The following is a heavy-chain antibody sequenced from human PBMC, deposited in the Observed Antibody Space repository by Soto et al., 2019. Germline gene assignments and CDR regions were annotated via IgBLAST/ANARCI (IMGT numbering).Heavy chain of an antibody. CDR3: ARVYVPESKYYFVN. CDR1: GYSITSYW. CDR2: IYPGDSET. Sequence: PGESLKISCKRSGYSITSYWIGWVRQMPGKGLEWMGIIYPGDSETRYSPSFQGHVTISAAKSISTAYLQWSRLKASDTAMYYCARVYVPESKYYFVNVDQDTLLTVST. D-gene: IGHD3-10*02. J-gene: IGHJ4*02. V-gene: IGHV5-51*01.